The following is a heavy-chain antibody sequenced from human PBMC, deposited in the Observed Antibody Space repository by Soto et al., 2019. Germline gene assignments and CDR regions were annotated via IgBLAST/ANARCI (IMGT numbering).Heavy chain of an antibody. D-gene: IGHD3-3*01. CDR2: IIAMFGTA. CDR1: GGTLTISSHG. CDR3: ARDRGGLEWLETYYYYYGMDV. J-gene: IGHJ6*02. Sequence: ASVKVSCKASGGTLTISSHGISWVRQAPGQGLEWMGGIIAMFGTANYAQKFQGRVTMTRDTSISTAYMELSRLRSDDTAVYYCARDRGGLEWLETYYYYYGMDVWGQGTTVTVSS. V-gene: IGHV1-69*05.